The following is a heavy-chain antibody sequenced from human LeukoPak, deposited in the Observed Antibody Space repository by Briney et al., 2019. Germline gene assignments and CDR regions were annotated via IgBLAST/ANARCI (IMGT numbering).Heavy chain of an antibody. D-gene: IGHD3-3*01. CDR2: IYTSGGT. V-gene: IGHV4-4*07. Sequence: SETLSLTCTVSGGSISSYYWSWIRQPAGKGLEWIGRIYTSGGTNYNPSLKSRVTMSVDTSKNQFSLKLSSVTAADTAVYYCAREVLLYYDFWSGSYDAFDIWGQGTMVTVSS. CDR3: AREVLLYYDFWSGSYDAFDI. CDR1: GGSISSYY. J-gene: IGHJ3*02.